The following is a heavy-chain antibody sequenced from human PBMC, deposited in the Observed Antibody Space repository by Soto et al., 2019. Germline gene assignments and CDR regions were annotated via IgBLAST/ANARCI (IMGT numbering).Heavy chain of an antibody. CDR2: ISSGGST. V-gene: IGHV3-66*04. CDR1: GVTVSSNY. Sequence: EVQLVESGGGLVQPGGSLRLSCAASGVTVSSNYMSWVRQAPGKGLEWVSVISSGGSTYYADSVKGRFTISRDNSKNTLYLQMNSLRAEDTAVYYCARHGYNYGGGYFDYWGQGTLVTVSS. D-gene: IGHD5-18*01. CDR3: ARHGYNYGGGYFDY. J-gene: IGHJ4*02.